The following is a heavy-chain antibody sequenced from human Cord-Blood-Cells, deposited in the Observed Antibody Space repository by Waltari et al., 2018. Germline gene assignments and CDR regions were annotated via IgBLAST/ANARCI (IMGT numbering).Heavy chain of an antibody. J-gene: IGHJ4*02. CDR2: INHSGST. D-gene: IGHD2-2*01. V-gene: IGHV4-34*01. CDR3: AREGPAATTFFDY. CDR1: FSGYY. Sequence: FSGYYWSWIRQPPGKGLEWIWEINHSGSTNYNPSLKSRVTISVDTSKNQFSLKLSSVTAADTAVYYCAREGPAATTFFDYWGQGTLVTVSS.